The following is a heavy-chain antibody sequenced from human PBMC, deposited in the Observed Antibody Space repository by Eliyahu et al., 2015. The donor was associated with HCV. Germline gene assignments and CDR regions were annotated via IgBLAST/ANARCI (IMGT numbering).Heavy chain of an antibody. D-gene: IGHD2-21*01. Sequence: QVQLQQWGAGLLKPSETLSLTXAVYVXSFSGYYXXWIRQPPGKGLEWIGEIXHSGSTNYNPSLKSRVTISVDTSKNQFSLKLSSVTAADTAVYYCARHVSWRIRPYYFDYWGQGTLVTVSS. V-gene: IGHV4-34*01. CDR3: ARHVSWRIRPYYFDY. J-gene: IGHJ4*02. CDR1: VXSFSGYY. CDR2: IXHSGST.